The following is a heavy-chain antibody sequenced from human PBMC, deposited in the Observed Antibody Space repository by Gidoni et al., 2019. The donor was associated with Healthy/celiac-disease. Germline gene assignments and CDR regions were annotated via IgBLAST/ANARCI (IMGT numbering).Heavy chain of an antibody. D-gene: IGHD6-13*01. J-gene: IGHJ4*02. V-gene: IGHV4-34*01. CDR1: GGSFSGYY. CDR2: INHSGST. CDR3: ALRPQQLVLYIDY. Sequence: QVQLQQWGAGLLKPSETLSLTCAVYGGSFSGYYWSWIRQPPGKGLEWIGEINHSGSTNYNPSLKSRVTISVDTSKNQFSLKLSSVTAADTAVYYCALRPQQLVLYIDYWGQGTLVTVSS.